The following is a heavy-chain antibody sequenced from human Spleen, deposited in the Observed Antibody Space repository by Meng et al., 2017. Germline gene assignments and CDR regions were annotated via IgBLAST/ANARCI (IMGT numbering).Heavy chain of an antibody. V-gene: IGHV3-73*01. Sequence: GESLKISCAASGFTFSGSAMHWVRQASGKGLEWVGRIRSKANSYATAYAASVKGRFTISRDDSKNTAYLQMNSLKTEDTAVYYCTSPYGDYVMDAFDIWGQGTMVTVSS. CDR2: IRSKANSYAT. CDR3: TSPYGDYVMDAFDI. J-gene: IGHJ3*02. D-gene: IGHD4-17*01. CDR1: GFTFSGSA.